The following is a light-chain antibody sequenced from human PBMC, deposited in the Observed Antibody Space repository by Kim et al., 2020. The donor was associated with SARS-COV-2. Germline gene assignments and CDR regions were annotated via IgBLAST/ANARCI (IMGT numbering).Light chain of an antibody. V-gene: IGLV2-18*02. J-gene: IGLJ3*02. CDR1: SSDVGSYNR. CDR3: YSFTSRTTWV. CDR2: EVS. Sequence: QSALTQPPSVSGSPGQSVTISCTGTSSDVGSYNRVSWYQQPPGTAPKLMIYEVSNRPSGVPDRFSGSKSGNTASLTISGLQAEDEADYYCYSFTSRTTWVFGGGTQLTVL.